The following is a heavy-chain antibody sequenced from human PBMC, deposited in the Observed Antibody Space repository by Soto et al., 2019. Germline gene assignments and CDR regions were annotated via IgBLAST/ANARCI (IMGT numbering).Heavy chain of an antibody. CDR2: INAGNGNT. D-gene: IGHD5-12*01. V-gene: IGHV1-3*01. CDR3: ARGDAWTDEAFDI. CDR1: GYTFTSYA. Sequence: ASVKVSCKASGYTFTSYAMHWVRQAPGQRLEWMGWINAGNGNTKYSQKFQGRVTITRDTSASTAYMDLSSLRSEDTAVYYCARGDAWTDEAFDIWGQGTMVTVSS. J-gene: IGHJ3*02.